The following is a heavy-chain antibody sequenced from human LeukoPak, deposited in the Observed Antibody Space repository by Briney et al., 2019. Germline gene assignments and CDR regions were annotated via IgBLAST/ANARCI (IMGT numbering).Heavy chain of an antibody. Sequence: GGSLRLSCAASGFTFSSYAMHWVRQAPGKGLEWMAVISYDGSNKYYADSVKGRFTISRDNSKNTLYLQMNSLRAEYTAVYYCARGPKSGVVVVITGHNGDFDYWGQGTLVTVSS. CDR1: GFTFSSYA. V-gene: IGHV3-30-3*01. J-gene: IGHJ4*02. CDR3: ARGPKSGVVVVITGHNGDFDY. CDR2: ISYDGSNK. D-gene: IGHD3-22*01.